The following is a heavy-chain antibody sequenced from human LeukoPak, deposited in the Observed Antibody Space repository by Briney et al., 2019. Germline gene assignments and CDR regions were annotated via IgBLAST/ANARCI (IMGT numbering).Heavy chain of an antibody. Sequence: GGSLRLSCAASGFTFSSYNMNWVRQAPGKGLEWVSSISSSSYIYYADSVRGRFTISRDNAKNSLYLQMNSLRAEDTAVYYCARGLRYFDWLSTSAYYFDYWGQGTLVTVSS. V-gene: IGHV3-21*01. D-gene: IGHD3-9*01. CDR2: ISSSSYI. CDR1: GFTFSSYN. J-gene: IGHJ4*02. CDR3: ARGLRYFDWLSTSAYYFDY.